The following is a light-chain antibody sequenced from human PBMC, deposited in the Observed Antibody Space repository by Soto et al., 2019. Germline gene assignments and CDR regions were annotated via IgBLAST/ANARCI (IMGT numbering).Light chain of an antibody. CDR2: AAS. Sequence: DIQMTQSPSSLPASVGDRVTIACRASQSVDTYVNWYQHKPGKAPRLLIYAASSVPSGVPSRLRGSRSGTDFTLTINTLQPEDFATYYCQQSYRPPYSFGQGTKLQIK. CDR1: QSVDTY. V-gene: IGKV1-39*01. CDR3: QQSYRPPYS. J-gene: IGKJ2*03.